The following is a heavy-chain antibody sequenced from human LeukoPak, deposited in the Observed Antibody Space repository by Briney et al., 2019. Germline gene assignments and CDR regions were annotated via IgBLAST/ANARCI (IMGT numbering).Heavy chain of an antibody. V-gene: IGHV1-2*02. J-gene: IGHJ4*02. CDR3: ARLWFGREGRLLDY. CDR1: GGTFSSYA. CDR2: INPNSGGA. D-gene: IGHD3-10*01. Sequence: ASVKVSCKASGGTFSSYAISWVRQAPGQGLEWMGWINPNSGGANYAQNFQGRVTMTTDTSIRTAYMELSRLRSDDTAVYYCARLWFGREGRLLDYWGQGSLVTVSS.